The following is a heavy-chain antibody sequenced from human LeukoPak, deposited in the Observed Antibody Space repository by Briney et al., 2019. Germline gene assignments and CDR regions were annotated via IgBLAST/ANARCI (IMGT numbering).Heavy chain of an antibody. V-gene: IGHV1-46*01. CDR2: INPSGGST. J-gene: IGHJ4*02. CDR3: ARLGAAAVDY. Sequence: ASVKVSCKASGYTFTSYYMHWVRQAPGQGLEWMGIINPSGGSTSYAQKFQGRVTMTRDRSTSTVYMELSSLRFEDTAVYYCARLGAAAVDYWGQGALVTVSS. D-gene: IGHD6-13*01. CDR1: GYTFTSYY.